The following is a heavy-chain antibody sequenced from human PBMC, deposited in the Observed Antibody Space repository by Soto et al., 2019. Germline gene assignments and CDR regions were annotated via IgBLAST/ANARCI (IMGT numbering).Heavy chain of an antibody. J-gene: IGHJ4*02. V-gene: IGHV3-23*01. D-gene: IGHD3-9*01. Sequence: GSLRLSCAASGFAFSSYAMSWVRQAPGKGLEWVSAISGSGGSTYYADSVKGRFTISRDNSKNTLYLQMNSLRAEDTAVYYCTKAQGYLRYFDWFPEYWGQGTLVTVSS. CDR1: GFAFSSYA. CDR2: ISGSGGST. CDR3: TKAQGYLRYFDWFPEY.